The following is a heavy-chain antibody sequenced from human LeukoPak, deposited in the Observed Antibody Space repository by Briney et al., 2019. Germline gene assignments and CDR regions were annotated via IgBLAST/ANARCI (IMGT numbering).Heavy chain of an antibody. CDR3: ARRGMATPELNS. D-gene: IGHD5-24*01. CDR2: ICPGDSNT. V-gene: IGHV5-51*01. Sequence: GESLRISCKGSGYSFTNYWIGWVRQMPGKGLEWMGIICPGDSNTKYSPSFQGQVTISADKSVSTAYLQWSSLKASDTAMYYCARRGMATPELNSWGQGTLVTVSS. CDR1: GYSFTNYW. J-gene: IGHJ4*02.